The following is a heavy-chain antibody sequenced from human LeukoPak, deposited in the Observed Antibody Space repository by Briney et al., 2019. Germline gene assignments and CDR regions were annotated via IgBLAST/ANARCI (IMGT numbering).Heavy chain of an antibody. CDR1: GLTFSSYG. D-gene: IGHD3-10*01. J-gene: IGHJ4*02. Sequence: GGSLRFSCAASGLTFSSYGMSWVRQAPGKGLEWVSATSDSGSSTFYADSVKGRFTISRDNSKNTLYLQMNSLRAEDTAVYYCAKIGGPAYWGQGSVVTVSS. V-gene: IGHV3-23*01. CDR3: AKIGGPAY. CDR2: TSDSGSST.